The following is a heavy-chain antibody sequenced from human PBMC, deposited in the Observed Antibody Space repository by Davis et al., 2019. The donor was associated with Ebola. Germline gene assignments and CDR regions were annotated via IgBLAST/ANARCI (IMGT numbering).Heavy chain of an antibody. J-gene: IGHJ6*04. CDR2: ISAYNGNT. V-gene: IGHV1-18*04. D-gene: IGHD2-2*01. CDR3: ARDRCSSCYAGAMDV. CDR1: GYTFTSYG. Sequence: AASVKVSCKASGYTFTSYGISWVRQAPGQGLEWMGWISAYNGNTNYAQKLQGRVTMTTDTSTSTAYMELRSLRSDDTAVYYCARDRCSSCYAGAMDVWGKGTTVTVSS.